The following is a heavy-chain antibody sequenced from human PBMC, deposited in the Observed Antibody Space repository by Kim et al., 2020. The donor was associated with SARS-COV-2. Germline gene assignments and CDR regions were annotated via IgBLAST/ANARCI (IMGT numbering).Heavy chain of an antibody. CDR1: GFTFSSYS. D-gene: IGHD2-21*02. CDR2: ISSSSSTI. J-gene: IGHJ5*02. Sequence: GGSLRLSCAASGFTFSSYSMNWVRQAPGKGLEWVSYISSSSSTIYYADSVKGRFTISRDNAKNSLYLQMNSLRDEDTAVYYCARDLPIVVVTDNWFDPWGQGTLGTVSS. V-gene: IGHV3-48*02. CDR3: ARDLPIVVVTDNWFDP.